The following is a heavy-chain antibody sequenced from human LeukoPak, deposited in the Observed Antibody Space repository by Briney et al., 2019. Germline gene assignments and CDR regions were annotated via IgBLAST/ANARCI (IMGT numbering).Heavy chain of an antibody. CDR2: ISSNGGST. D-gene: IGHD6-19*01. Sequence: GGSLRLSCAASGFTFSNYAMHWVRQAPGKGLEYVSAISSNGGSTYYANSVKGRFTISRDNSKNTLYLQMGSLRAEDMAVYYCARRRSSGRAYFDYWGQGTLVTVSS. V-gene: IGHV3-64*01. J-gene: IGHJ4*02. CDR1: GFTFSNYA. CDR3: ARRRSSGRAYFDY.